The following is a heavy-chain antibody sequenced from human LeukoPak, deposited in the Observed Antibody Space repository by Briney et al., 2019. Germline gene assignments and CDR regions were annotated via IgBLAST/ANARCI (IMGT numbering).Heavy chain of an antibody. J-gene: IGHJ4*02. D-gene: IGHD1-26*01. CDR1: GGSVSSGSYY. Sequence: SSETLSFTCTVSGGSVSSGSYYWSWIRQPPGKGLEWIGYIYYSGSTNYNPSLKSRVTISVDTSKNQFSLKLSSVTAADTAVYYCARVVGSGWYSGDFTDYWGQGTLVTVSS. V-gene: IGHV4-61*01. CDR2: IYYSGST. CDR3: ARVVGSGWYSGDFTDY.